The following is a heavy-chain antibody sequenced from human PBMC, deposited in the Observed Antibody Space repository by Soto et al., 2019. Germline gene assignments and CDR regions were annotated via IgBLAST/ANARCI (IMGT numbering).Heavy chain of an antibody. V-gene: IGHV4-59*08. D-gene: IGHD2-2*01. CDR2: IYYDGTA. Sequence: SETLSLTCSVSGGSISSYYWSWIRQPPGKGLEWVGYIYYDGTARHNPSLKSRVTISLETSRSQFSLRLTSVTAADTAVYYCARLGKYYQSLDLWGPGTLVTVSS. J-gene: IGHJ5*02. CDR3: ARLGKYYQSLDL. CDR1: GGSISSYY.